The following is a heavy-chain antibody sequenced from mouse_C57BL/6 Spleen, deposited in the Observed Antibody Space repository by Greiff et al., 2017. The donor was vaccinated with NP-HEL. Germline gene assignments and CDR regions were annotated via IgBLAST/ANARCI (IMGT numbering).Heavy chain of an antibody. J-gene: IGHJ2*01. CDR3: ARLSGLLRFYFDY. CDR2: IYPGGGYT. V-gene: IGHV1-63*01. D-gene: IGHD2-3*01. CDR1: GYTFTNYW. Sequence: QVHVKQSGAELVRPGTSVKMSCKASGYTFTNYWIGWAKQRPGHGLEWIGDIYPGGGYTNYNEKFKGKATLTADKSSSTAYMQFSSLTSEDSAIYYCARLSGLLRFYFDYWGQGTTLTVSS.